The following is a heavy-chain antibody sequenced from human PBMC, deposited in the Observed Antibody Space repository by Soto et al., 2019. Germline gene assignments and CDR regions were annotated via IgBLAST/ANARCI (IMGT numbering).Heavy chain of an antibody. D-gene: IGHD2-2*01. J-gene: IGHJ5*02. V-gene: IGHV1-3*01. CDR2: INAGNGNT. CDR3: ARGGLGYCSSTSCPNWFDP. Sequence: ASVKVSCKASGYTFTSYAMHWVRHAPGQRLEWMGWINAGNGNTKYSQKFQGRVTITRDTSASTAYMELSSLRSEDTAVYYCARGGLGYCSSTSCPNWFDPWGQGTLVTVSS. CDR1: GYTFTSYA.